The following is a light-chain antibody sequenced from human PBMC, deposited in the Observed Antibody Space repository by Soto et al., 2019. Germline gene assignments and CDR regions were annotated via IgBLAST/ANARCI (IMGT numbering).Light chain of an antibody. V-gene: IGKV3-11*01. CDR2: DSY. Sequence: EIVLTQSPATLSLSPGERATLSCRASQSVSSYLAWYQQKPGQAPRLLIYDSYNRATGIPARFSGRGSGTDISLAISSLEPEDFAVYYCQQRSNWHTFGPGTKVDIK. J-gene: IGKJ3*01. CDR1: QSVSSY. CDR3: QQRSNWHT.